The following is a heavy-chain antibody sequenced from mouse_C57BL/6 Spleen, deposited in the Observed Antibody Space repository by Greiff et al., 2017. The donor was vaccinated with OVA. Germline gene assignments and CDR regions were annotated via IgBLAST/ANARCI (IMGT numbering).Heavy chain of an antibody. V-gene: IGHV1-39*01. CDR1: GYSFTDYN. J-gene: IGHJ2*01. CDR2: IHPNYGTT. D-gene: IGHD3-3*01. CDR3: AREGGTSDYLDD. Sequence: VQLKESGPELVKPGASVKISCKASGYSFTDYNMNWVKQSNGKSLEWIGVIHPNYGTTSYNQKFKGKATLTVDQSSSTAYMQLNSLTSEDSAVYDCAREGGTSDYLDDWGQGTTLTVSA.